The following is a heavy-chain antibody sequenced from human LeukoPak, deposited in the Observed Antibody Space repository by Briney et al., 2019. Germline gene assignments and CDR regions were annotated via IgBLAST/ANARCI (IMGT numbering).Heavy chain of an antibody. CDR3: ARADNYYYYYMDV. CDR2: IYHSGST. Sequence: SGTLSLTCAVSGGSISSSNWWSWVRQPPGKGLEWIGEIYHSGSTNYNPSLKSRVTISVDKSKNQFSLKLSSVTAADTAVYYCARADNYYYYYMDVWGKGTTVTVSS. J-gene: IGHJ6*03. V-gene: IGHV4-4*02. CDR1: GGSISSSNW. D-gene: IGHD6-19*01.